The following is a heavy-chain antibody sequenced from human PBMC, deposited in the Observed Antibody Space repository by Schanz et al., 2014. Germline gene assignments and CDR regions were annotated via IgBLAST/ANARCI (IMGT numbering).Heavy chain of an antibody. CDR1: GGTFSSYT. V-gene: IGHV1-69*08. D-gene: IGHD6-13*01. Sequence: QVQLVQSGAEVKKPGSSMKVSCKASGGTFSSYTISWVRQAPGQGLEWMGWINGYNGHTIYAQKYQGRVTITRDTSAKTAYMELRSLRTDDAAVYYYARDGVDAAAGRNYWGQGTLVTVSS. CDR3: ARDGVDAAAGRNY. J-gene: IGHJ4*02. CDR2: INGYNGHT.